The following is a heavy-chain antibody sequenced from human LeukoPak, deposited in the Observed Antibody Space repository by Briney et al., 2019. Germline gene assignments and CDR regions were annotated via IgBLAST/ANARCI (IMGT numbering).Heavy chain of an antibody. J-gene: IGHJ5*02. CDR3: ARRYSSSSFSWFDP. CDR2: IDPSDSYT. D-gene: IGHD6-13*01. CDR1: GYSFTSYW. V-gene: IGHV5-10-1*01. Sequence: GESLKISCKGSGYSFTSYWIGWVRQMPGKGLEWMGRIDPSDSYTKYSPSFQGHVTISADKSISTAYLQWSSLKASDTAMYYCARRYSSSSFSWFDPWGQGTLVTVSS.